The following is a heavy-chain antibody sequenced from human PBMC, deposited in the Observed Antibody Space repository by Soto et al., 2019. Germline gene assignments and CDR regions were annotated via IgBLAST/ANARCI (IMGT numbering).Heavy chain of an antibody. V-gene: IGHV3-30*18. CDR1: GFTFSSYG. Sequence: QVQLVESGGGVVQPGRSLRLSCAASGFTFSSYGMHWVRQAPGKGLEWVAVISYDGINKYYADSVKGRFTTSRDNSKNTLDLQMNSLKAEDTAVYYCAKSVYNWNDGFFDYWGQGTLVTVSS. D-gene: IGHD1-1*01. CDR3: AKSVYNWNDGFFDY. CDR2: ISYDGINK. J-gene: IGHJ4*02.